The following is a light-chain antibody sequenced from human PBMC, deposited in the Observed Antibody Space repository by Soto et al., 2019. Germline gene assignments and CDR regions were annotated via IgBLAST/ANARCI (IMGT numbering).Light chain of an antibody. CDR3: QDYSPYSWT. V-gene: IGKV1-5*01. Sequence: DIQMTQSPSYVSASVGDRVTITCRARQCISSWLAWYQQKPGKAPNLLIYDASSLESGVPSRFSGSGSGTELTLTISSLQPDDFATYYCQDYSPYSWTFGQGTKVDIK. CDR1: QCISSW. CDR2: DAS. J-gene: IGKJ1*01.